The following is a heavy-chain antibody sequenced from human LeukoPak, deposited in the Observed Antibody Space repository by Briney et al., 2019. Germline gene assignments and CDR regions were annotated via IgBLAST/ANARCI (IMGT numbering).Heavy chain of an antibody. CDR3: AREHYYDSSGYLPERAEFDH. J-gene: IGHJ4*02. D-gene: IGHD3-22*01. Sequence: ASVKVSCKASGYTFTGYYMHWVRQAPGQGLEWMGWINPNSGGTNYAQKFQGWVTMTRDTSISTAYMELSRLRSDDTAVYYCAREHYYDSSGYLPERAEFDHWGQGTLVTVSS. V-gene: IGHV1-2*04. CDR1: GYTFTGYY. CDR2: INPNSGGT.